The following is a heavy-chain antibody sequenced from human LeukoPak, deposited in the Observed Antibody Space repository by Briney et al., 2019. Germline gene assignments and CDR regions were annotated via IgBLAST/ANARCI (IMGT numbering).Heavy chain of an antibody. CDR2: INSDGSST. V-gene: IGHV3-74*01. CDR3: ARAYCGGDCYCDNAFDV. D-gene: IGHD2-21*02. Sequence: PGGSLRLSCAASGFTFSSYWMHWVRQAPGKGLAWVSRINSDGSSTSYADSVKGRFTISRDNAKNTLYLQMNSLRAEDTAVYYCARAYCGGDCYCDNAFDVWGQGTMVTVSS. J-gene: IGHJ3*01. CDR1: GFTFSSYW.